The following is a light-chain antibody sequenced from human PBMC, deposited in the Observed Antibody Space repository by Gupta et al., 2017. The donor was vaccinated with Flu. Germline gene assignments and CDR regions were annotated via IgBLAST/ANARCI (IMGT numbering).Light chain of an antibody. J-gene: IGLJ1*01. Sequence: QAVVPQEPSLPVSPGGTVPLTCGSSTGAVTSGHYPYWFQQKPGQAPRTLIYDKSNKHSWTPARFSGSIIGGKAALTPTCAQPEDEADYYCLLSYVSTRICVFGTGTKVTVL. V-gene: IGLV7-46*01. CDR2: DKS. CDR1: TGAVTSGHY. CDR3: LLSYVSTRICV.